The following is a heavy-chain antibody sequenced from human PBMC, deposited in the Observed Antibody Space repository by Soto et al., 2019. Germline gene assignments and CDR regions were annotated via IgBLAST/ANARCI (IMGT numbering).Heavy chain of an antibody. J-gene: IGHJ4*02. D-gene: IGHD1-20*01. CDR2: ITGGGDTA. CDR3: AKRDRSNWSYFDY. Sequence: GGSLRLSCAASGFTFSNYAMTWVRQAPGRGLEWVSVITGGGDTAYYADSVKGRFTISRDNSKNTLYLQMNSLRAEDTALYYCAKRDRSNWSYFDYWGQGTLVTVSS. CDR1: GFTFSNYA. V-gene: IGHV3-23*01.